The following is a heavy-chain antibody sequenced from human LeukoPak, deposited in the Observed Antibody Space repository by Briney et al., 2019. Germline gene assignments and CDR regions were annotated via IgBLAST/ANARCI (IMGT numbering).Heavy chain of an antibody. J-gene: IGHJ4*02. CDR2: INGDGGST. D-gene: IGHD3-16*01. CDR3: VRGGVDS. CDR1: GVTFSSYW. Sequence: PGGSLRLSCAASGVTFSSYWMSWVRQVPGKGLVWVSRINGDGGSTDYADSVKGRFTISRDNAKNTLYLQMNSLRAEDTAIYYCVRGGVDSWGQGTLVTVSS. V-gene: IGHV3-74*01.